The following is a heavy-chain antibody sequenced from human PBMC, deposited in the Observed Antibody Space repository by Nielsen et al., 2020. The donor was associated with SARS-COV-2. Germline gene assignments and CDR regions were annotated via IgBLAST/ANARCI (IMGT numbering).Heavy chain of an antibody. CDR2: ISDDNTI. Sequence: GESLKISCAASGFSFNTYGMNWVRQAPGKGLEWISYISDDNTIFYADSVKGRFTISRDNAKNSLYLQMNSLRDEDTAVYYCARDLELLANYYALDNWGQGTLVTVSS. CDR3: ARDLELLANYYALDN. D-gene: IGHD3-10*01. CDR1: GFSFNTYG. V-gene: IGHV3-48*02. J-gene: IGHJ4*02.